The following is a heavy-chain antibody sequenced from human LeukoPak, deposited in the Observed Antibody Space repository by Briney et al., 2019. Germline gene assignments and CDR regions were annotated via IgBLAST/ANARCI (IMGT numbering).Heavy chain of an antibody. CDR2: IGGSGDRT. Sequence: GGSLRLSCEASGFTFSTYGMNWVRQAPGKGLEWVSGIGGSGDRTYYADSVKGRFTISRDNAKNSLYLQMNSLRAEDTAVYYCAREGRPYYYMDVWGKGTTVTVSS. V-gene: IGHV3-23*01. J-gene: IGHJ6*03. CDR3: AREGRPYYYMDV. CDR1: GFTFSTYG.